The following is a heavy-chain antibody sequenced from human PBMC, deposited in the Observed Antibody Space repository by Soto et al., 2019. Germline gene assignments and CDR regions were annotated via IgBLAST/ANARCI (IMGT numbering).Heavy chain of an antibody. D-gene: IGHD1-26*01. V-gene: IGHV3-23*01. CDR2: ISGGGGTT. CDR1: GFTFRSYA. J-gene: IGHJ4*02. CDR3: AKDPGPRLEGPTPVFAS. Sequence: EVQLLESGGGLVQRGGSLRLSCAASGFTFRSYAMSWVRQAPGKGLEWVSGISGGGGTTYYADSVKGRFTVSRDNSKNTLYLQMNSRRAEDTAVYYCAKDPGPRLEGPTPVFASWGQGTLVTVSS.